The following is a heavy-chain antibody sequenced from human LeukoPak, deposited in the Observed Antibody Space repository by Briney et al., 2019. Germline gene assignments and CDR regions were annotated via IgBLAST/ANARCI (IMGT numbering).Heavy chain of an antibody. Sequence: SETLSLTCTVSGGSISSYYWSWIRQPPGKGLEWIGYIYYSGSTNYNPSLKSRVTISVDKSKNQFSLKLSSVTAADTAVYYCARVGGFLEWPNYYYYYYMDVWGKGTTVTVSS. CDR2: IYYSGST. V-gene: IGHV4-59*12. CDR1: GGSISSYY. J-gene: IGHJ6*03. CDR3: ARVGGFLEWPNYYYYYYMDV. D-gene: IGHD3-3*01.